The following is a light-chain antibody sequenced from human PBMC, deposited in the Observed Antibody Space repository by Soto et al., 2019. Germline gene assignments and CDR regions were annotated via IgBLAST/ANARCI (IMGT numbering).Light chain of an antibody. V-gene: IGLV6-57*04. CDR1: SGDIAARY. CDR3: QSYDGRDVV. Sequence: NFMLTQPHSVSGSPGKTVTISCTRSSGDIAARYVQWYQQRPGSAPTTVIYEDSQRPSGVPDRFSGSIDRSSNSASLIISGLKTEDEADYYCQSYDGRDVVFGGGTKLTVL. J-gene: IGLJ2*01. CDR2: EDS.